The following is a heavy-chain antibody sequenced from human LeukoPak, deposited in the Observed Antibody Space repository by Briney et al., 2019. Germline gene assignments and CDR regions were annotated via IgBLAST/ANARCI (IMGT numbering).Heavy chain of an antibody. CDR2: INPNSGGT. CDR3: ARGEDSSIHVGWPIDY. V-gene: IGHV1-2*04. CDR1: GDAFTVYY. J-gene: IGHJ4*02. Sequence: ASVSVSCKASGDAFTVYYMRWVGQAPGQGVEWMGWINPNSGGTNYAQKFQGWVTMTRDTSISTAYMELSRLRSDDTAVYYCARGEDSSIHVGWPIDYWGQGTLVTVSS. D-gene: IGHD6-6*01.